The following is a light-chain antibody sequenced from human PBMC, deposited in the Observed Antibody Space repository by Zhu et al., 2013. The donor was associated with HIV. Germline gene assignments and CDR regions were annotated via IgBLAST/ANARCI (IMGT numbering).Light chain of an antibody. CDR3: QQYYTTPPLT. J-gene: IGKJ4*01. Sequence: DIVMTQSPDSLAVSLGERATINCKSSQSLLYSSNYVNSLAWYQQKPGQPPKLLIYWASTRESGVPDRFSGSGSGTDFTLTISSLQAEDVAVYYCQQYYTTPPLTFGGGTKVEIK. CDR2: WAS. CDR1: QSLLYSSNYVNS. V-gene: IGKV4-1*01.